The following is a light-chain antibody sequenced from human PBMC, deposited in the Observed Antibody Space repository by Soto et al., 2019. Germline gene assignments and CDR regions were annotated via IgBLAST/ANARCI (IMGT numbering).Light chain of an antibody. Sequence: QSALTQAPYASRSPGQSVTISSTGTSSDVGRYNYVSWYQQHPGKAPKLMISEVTKRPSGVPDRFSGSKSGNTASLTVSGLQAEDEADYYCSSYAGGNNLYVYGTGTKVTVL. CDR1: SSDVGRYNY. CDR2: EVT. V-gene: IGLV2-8*02. J-gene: IGLJ1*01. CDR3: SSYAGGNNLYV.